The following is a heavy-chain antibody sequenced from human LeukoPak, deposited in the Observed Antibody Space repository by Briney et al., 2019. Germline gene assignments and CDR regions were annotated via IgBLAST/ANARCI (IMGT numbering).Heavy chain of an antibody. V-gene: IGHV3-48*03. CDR3: ARAVYYFDY. Sequence: GGSLRLSCAASGFTYRDYEMNWVRQAPGKGLEWVSYISSSGSNIYYADSVKGRFTIFRDNAKKSLNLHMNSLRAEGTAFYYCARAVYYFDYWGQGTLVTVSS. J-gene: IGHJ4*02. CDR1: GFTYRDYE. CDR2: ISSSGSNI.